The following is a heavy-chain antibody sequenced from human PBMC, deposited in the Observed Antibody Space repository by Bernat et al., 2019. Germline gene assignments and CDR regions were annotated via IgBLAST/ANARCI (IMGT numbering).Heavy chain of an antibody. J-gene: IGHJ4*02. D-gene: IGHD6-19*01. Sequence: EVQLVESGGGLIQPGGSLRVSCAASGFTVNSNYMSWVRQAPGKGLEWVSVIYSGGSTYYADSVKGRFTLSRDNSKNTLYLQMNSLRAEDTAVYYCAREGVEAVTGKGPLGYWGQGTLVTVSS. V-gene: IGHV3-53*01. CDR1: GFTVNSNY. CDR2: IYSGGST. CDR3: AREGVEAVTGKGPLGY.